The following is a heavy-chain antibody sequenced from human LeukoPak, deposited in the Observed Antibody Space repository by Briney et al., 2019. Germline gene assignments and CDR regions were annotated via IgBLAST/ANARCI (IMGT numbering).Heavy chain of an antibody. CDR1: GFTFSSYA. CDR2: ISGSDGTT. D-gene: IGHD4-17*01. J-gene: IGHJ4*02. V-gene: IGHV3-23*01. Sequence: GGSLRLSCAASGFTFSSYAMSWVRQAPGKGLEWVSAISGSDGTTYYADSVKGRFTISRDNSQNTLYLQMNSLRAEDTAVYYCAKGPTTVTTFRFHWGQGTLVTVSS. CDR3: AKGPTTVTTFRFH.